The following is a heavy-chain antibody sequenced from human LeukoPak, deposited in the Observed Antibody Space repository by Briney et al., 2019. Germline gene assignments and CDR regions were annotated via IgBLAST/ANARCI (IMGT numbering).Heavy chain of an antibody. CDR1: GGSISSYY. D-gene: IGHD1-26*01. J-gene: IGHJ6*03. CDR3: ARLRWGYYYYMDV. Sequence: PSETLSLTCTVSGGSISSYYWSWIRQPPGKGLEWIGYIYTSGSTNYNPSFKSRVTISVDTSKNQFSLKLSSVTAADTAVYYCARLRWGYYYYMDVWGKGTTVTVSS. V-gene: IGHV4-4*09. CDR2: IYTSGST.